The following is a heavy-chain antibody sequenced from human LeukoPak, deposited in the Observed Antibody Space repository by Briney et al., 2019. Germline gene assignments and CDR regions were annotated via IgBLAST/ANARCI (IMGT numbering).Heavy chain of an antibody. CDR1: GYTFINYD. Sequence: VASVKVSCKASGYTFINYDINWVRQASGQGLEWMGWMNPNSGNTGYAQKFQGRVTLTSNTSITTAYMELSSLRSEDTAVYYCARAVAGNNYYYYYNMDVWGQGPTVTVSS. J-gene: IGHJ6*02. V-gene: IGHV1-8*01. CDR2: MNPNSGNT. D-gene: IGHD6-19*01. CDR3: ARAVAGNNYYYYYNMDV.